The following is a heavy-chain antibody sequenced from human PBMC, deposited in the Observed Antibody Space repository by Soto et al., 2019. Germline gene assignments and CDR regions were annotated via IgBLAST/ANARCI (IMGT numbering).Heavy chain of an antibody. D-gene: IGHD6-13*01. CDR3: AKDPSAGPPSYFDY. CDR1: GFTFSSYE. Sequence: GALRGSCAAPGFTFSSYEMHWVRQAPGKGLEWVAVISYDGSNKYYADSVKGRFTISRDNSKNTLYLQMNSLRAEDTAVYYCAKDPSAGPPSYFDYWGQGTLVTVSS. V-gene: IGHV3-30*18. J-gene: IGHJ4*02. CDR2: ISYDGSNK.